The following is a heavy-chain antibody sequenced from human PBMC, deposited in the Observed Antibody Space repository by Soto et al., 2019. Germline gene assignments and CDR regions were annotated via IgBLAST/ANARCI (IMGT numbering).Heavy chain of an antibody. CDR2: INPSGGSA. CDR1: GYTFTRYY. CDR3: ARDQIAGVTLGRFEY. J-gene: IGHJ4*02. Sequence: QEQLVQSGAEVRKPGASVKVSCKASGYTFTRYYMHWVRQAPGQGLEWMGIINPSGGSASYAQKFQGRVTMTRDTSTSTGYMELSSLTSEDTAVYYCARDQIAGVTLGRFEYWGQGTLVTVSS. D-gene: IGHD1-26*01. V-gene: IGHV1-46*01.